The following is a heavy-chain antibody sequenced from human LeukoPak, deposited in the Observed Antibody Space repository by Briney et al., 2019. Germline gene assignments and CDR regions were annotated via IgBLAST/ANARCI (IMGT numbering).Heavy chain of an antibody. CDR1: GFTFSSYW. Sequence: GGCLRLSCAASGFTFSSYWMHWVRQAPGKGLVWVSRINGDGNSINYADSVRGRFTISRDNAKNTLYLQMNSLRAEDTAVYYCARGKSGSYGLEDYLGHGTLVTVSS. CDR3: ARGKSGSYGLEDY. D-gene: IGHD1-26*01. CDR2: INGDGNSI. J-gene: IGHJ4*01. V-gene: IGHV3-74*01.